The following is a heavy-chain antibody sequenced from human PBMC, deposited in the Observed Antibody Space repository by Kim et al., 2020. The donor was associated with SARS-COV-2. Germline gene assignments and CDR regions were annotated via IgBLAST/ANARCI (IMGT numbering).Heavy chain of an antibody. V-gene: IGHV4-39*01. J-gene: IGHJ4*02. Sequence: SETLSLTCTVSGGSISSSSYYWGWIRQPPGKGLEWIGSIYYSGSTYYNPSLKSRVTISVDTSKNQFSLKLSSVTAADTAVYYCARHDYVVRGNNGFDYWGQGTLVTVSS. CDR1: GGSISSSSYY. D-gene: IGHD3-10*01. CDR2: IYYSGST. CDR3: ARHDYVVRGNNGFDY.